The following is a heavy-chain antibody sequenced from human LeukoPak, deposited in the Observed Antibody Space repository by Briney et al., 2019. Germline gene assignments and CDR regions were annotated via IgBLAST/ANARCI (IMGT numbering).Heavy chain of an antibody. CDR2: ISGSGHSI. CDR1: GFIFTSYA. CDR3: AKESPAFDY. V-gene: IGHV3-23*01. J-gene: IGHJ4*02. Sequence: GGSLRLSCAASGFIFTSYAMSWVRQAPGKGLEWVSTISGSGHSIYYADSVKGRFTISRDSSKNTLYLQMNSLRAEDTAVYYCAKESPAFDYWGQGTLVTVSS.